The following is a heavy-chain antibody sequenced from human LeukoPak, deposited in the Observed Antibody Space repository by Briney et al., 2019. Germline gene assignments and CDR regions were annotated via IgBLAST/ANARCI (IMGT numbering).Heavy chain of an antibody. CDR1: GYTFTSYG. CDR3: ARDSPLLWFGELLYGPDWFDP. J-gene: IGHJ5*02. CDR2: ISAYNGNT. D-gene: IGHD3-10*01. V-gene: IGHV1-18*01. Sequence: ASVKVSCKASGYTFTSYGISCVRQAPGQGLEWMGWISAYNGNTNYAQKLQGRVTMTTDTSTSKAYMELRSLRSDDTAVYYCARDSPLLWFGELLYGPDWFDPWGQGTLVTVSS.